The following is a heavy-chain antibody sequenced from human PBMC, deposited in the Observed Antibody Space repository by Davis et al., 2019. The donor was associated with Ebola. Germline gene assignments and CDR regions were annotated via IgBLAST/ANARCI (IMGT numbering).Heavy chain of an antibody. CDR2: IRHKAYGGTA. D-gene: IGHD1-26*01. CDR3: TRESGGSTDY. Sequence: GESLKISCTASGFTFGAYAMTWVRQAPGKGLEWVGFIRHKAYGGTAEYAASVKGRFTISRDDSESIAYLQMNSLRTEDTAVYYCTRESGGSTDYWGQGTLVTVSS. CDR1: GFTFGAYA. J-gene: IGHJ4*02. V-gene: IGHV3-49*04.